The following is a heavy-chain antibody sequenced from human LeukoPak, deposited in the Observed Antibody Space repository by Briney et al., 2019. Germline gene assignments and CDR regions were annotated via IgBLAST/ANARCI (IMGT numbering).Heavy chain of an antibody. V-gene: IGHV3-23*01. CDR1: GFTFSSYA. Sequence: PGGSLRLSCAASGFTFSSYAMSWVRQAPGKGLEWVSAISGSGGSTYYADSVKGRFTISRDNSKNSLHLQMNSLRAEDTAVYYCARDPESNWGWDLDYWGQGTLVTVSS. CDR3: ARDPESNWGWDLDY. J-gene: IGHJ4*02. D-gene: IGHD7-27*01. CDR2: ISGSGGST.